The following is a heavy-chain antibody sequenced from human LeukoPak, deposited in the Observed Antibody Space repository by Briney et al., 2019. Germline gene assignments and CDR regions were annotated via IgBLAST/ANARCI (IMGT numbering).Heavy chain of an antibody. D-gene: IGHD5-18*01. CDR2: IWYDGSNK. CDR3: ARTSNYGYVDY. CDR1: GFTFSSYG. V-gene: IGHV3-33*01. J-gene: IGHJ4*02. Sequence: GGSLRLSCAASGFTFSSYGMHWVRQAPGKGLEWVAVIWYDGSNKYYADSVKGRFTISRDNSKNTLYLRMNSLRAEDTAVYYCARTSNYGYVDYWGQGTLVTVSS.